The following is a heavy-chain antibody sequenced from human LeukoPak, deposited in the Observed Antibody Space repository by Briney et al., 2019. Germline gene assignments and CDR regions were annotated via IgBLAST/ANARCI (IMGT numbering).Heavy chain of an antibody. Sequence: PGGSLRLSCAASGFACSSYWMSWVRQAPGKGLEWVANIKQDGIEKYYVDSVKGRFTISRDNAKNSLYLQMNSLRAEDTAVYYCAREQAGSYSLDYWGQGTLVTVSS. CDR2: IKQDGIEK. V-gene: IGHV3-7*01. CDR3: AREQAGSYSLDY. CDR1: GFACSSYW. D-gene: IGHD1-26*01. J-gene: IGHJ4*02.